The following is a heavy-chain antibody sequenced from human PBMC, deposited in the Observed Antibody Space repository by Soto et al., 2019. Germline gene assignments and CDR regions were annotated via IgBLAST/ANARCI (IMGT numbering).Heavy chain of an antibody. CDR1: GGTFSSYA. D-gene: IGHD3-22*01. Sequence: QVQLVQSGAEVKKPGSSVKVSCKASGGTFSSYAISWVRQAPGQGLEWMGGIIPIFGTANYAQKFQGRVTITADESTSTAYQELRKLRSEDTAGYFCSRTQPYKHYDSSCYSYYFDYWGQGTLVTVSS. J-gene: IGHJ4*02. V-gene: IGHV1-69*01. CDR3: SRTQPYKHYDSSCYSYYFDY. CDR2: IIPIFGTA.